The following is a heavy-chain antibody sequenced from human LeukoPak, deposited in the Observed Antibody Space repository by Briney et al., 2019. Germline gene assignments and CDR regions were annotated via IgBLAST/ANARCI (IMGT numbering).Heavy chain of an antibody. CDR1: GGTFSNYA. Sequence: ASVKVSCKASGGTFSNYAISWVRQAPGQGLEWMGGIIPIFGTANYAQKFQGRVTITADESTTTVYMELSSLRSEDTAVYYCANAARGSYWGSSDYYFDYWGQGTLVTVSS. CDR2: IIPIFGTA. D-gene: IGHD1-26*01. CDR3: ANAARGSYWGSSDYYFDY. V-gene: IGHV1-69*13. J-gene: IGHJ4*02.